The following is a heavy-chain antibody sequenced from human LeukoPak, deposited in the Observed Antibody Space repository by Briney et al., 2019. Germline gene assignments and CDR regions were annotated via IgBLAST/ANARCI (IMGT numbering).Heavy chain of an antibody. D-gene: IGHD6-19*01. CDR1: GFTFSSYA. J-gene: IGHJ6*02. CDR2: ISYDGSNK. Sequence: GGSLRLSCAASGFTFSSYAMHWVRQAPGKGLEWVAVISYDGSNKYYADSVKGRFTISRDNSKNTLYLQMNSLRAEDTAVYYCARDVAVAGRFPYYYYGMDVWGQGTTVIVSS. V-gene: IGHV3-30-3*01. CDR3: ARDVAVAGRFPYYYYGMDV.